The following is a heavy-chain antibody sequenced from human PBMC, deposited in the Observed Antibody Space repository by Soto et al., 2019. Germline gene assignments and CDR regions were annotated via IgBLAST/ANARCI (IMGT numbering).Heavy chain of an antibody. Sequence: QVQLQESGPGLVKPSQTLSLTCTVSGGSISSGGYYWSWIRQHPGKGLEWIGYIYYSGSTYYNPSLKRRVTISVDSSNYQFSLKLSAVTAADTAVYYCARESTYYAILTGYYMSDHYYGMDVWGQGTTVTVSS. CDR2: IYYSGST. CDR3: ARESTYYAILTGYYMSDHYYGMDV. CDR1: GGSISSGGYY. V-gene: IGHV4-31*03. J-gene: IGHJ6*02. D-gene: IGHD3-9*01.